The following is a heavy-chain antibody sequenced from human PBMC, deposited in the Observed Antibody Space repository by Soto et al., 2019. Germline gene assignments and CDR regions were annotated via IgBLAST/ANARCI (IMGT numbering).Heavy chain of an antibody. CDR2: ISAYNGNT. CDR3: ARGGFGELLPTFDP. CDR1: GGTFSSYG. D-gene: IGHD3-10*01. J-gene: IGHJ5*02. V-gene: IGHV1-18*01. Sequence: ASVKVSCKASGGTFSSYGISWVRQAPGQGLEWMGWISAYNGNTNYAQKLQGRVTMTTDTSTSTAYMELRSLRSDDTAVYYCARGGFGELLPTFDPWGQGTLVTAPQ.